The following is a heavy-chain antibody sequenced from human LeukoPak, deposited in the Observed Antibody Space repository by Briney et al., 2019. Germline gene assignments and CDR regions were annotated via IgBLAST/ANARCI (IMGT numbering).Heavy chain of an antibody. J-gene: IGHJ4*02. D-gene: IGHD2-2*02. CDR2: INHYGSI. CDR1: GGSFSGYY. CDR3: ARGLYTYNVRYFDN. V-gene: IGHV4-34*01. Sequence: NPSETLSLTCAVYGGSFSGYYWSWIRQPPGKWLEWIGEINHYGSINYNPSLKSRVTISVDTSKNQFSLRLSSVTAADTAVYYCARGLYTYNVRYFDNWGQGTLVTVSS.